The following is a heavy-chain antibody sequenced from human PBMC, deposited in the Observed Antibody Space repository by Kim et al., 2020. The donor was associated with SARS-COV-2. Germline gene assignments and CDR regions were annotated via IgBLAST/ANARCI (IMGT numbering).Heavy chain of an antibody. CDR2: ISSSSSTI. Sequence: GGSLRLSCAASGFTFSSYSMNWVRQAPGKGLEWVSYISSSSSTIYYADSVKGRFTISRDNAKNSLYLQMNSLRAEDTAVYYWARVGVAASGGYNWFDPWGQRTLDTVS. D-gene: IGHD6-13*01. J-gene: IGHJ5*02. CDR1: GFTFSSYS. CDR3: ARVGVAASGGYNWFDP. V-gene: IGHV3-48*04.